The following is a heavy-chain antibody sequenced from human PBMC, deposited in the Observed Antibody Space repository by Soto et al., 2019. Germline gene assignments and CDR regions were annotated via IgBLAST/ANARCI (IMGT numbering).Heavy chain of an antibody. J-gene: IGHJ4*02. Sequence: GESLKISCKGSGYSFTSYWIGWVRQMPGKGLEWMGIIYPGDSDTRYSPSFQGQVTISADKSISTAYLQWSSLKASDTAMYYCARRTDFWSGYYTLCYFDYWGQGTLVTVSS. CDR2: IYPGDSDT. D-gene: IGHD3-3*01. CDR3: ARRTDFWSGYYTLCYFDY. V-gene: IGHV5-51*01. CDR1: GYSFTSYW.